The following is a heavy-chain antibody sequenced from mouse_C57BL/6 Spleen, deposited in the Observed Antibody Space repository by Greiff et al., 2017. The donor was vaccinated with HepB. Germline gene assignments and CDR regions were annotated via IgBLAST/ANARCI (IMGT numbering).Heavy chain of an antibody. V-gene: IGHV1-52*01. CDR2: IDPSDSAT. J-gene: IGHJ1*03. CDR1: GYTFTSYW. CDR3: ARRVGNYWYFDV. D-gene: IGHD1-1*02. Sequence: QVQLQQPGAELVRPGSSVKLSCKASGYTFTSYWMHWVKQRPIQGLEWIGNIDPSDSATHYNQKFKDKATLTVDKSSSTAYMQLSSLTSEDSAVYYCARRVGNYWYFDVWGTGTTVTVSS.